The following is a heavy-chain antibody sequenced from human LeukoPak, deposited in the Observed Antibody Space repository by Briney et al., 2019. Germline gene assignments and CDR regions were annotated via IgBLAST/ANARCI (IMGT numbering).Heavy chain of an antibody. CDR3: ARALEYPNFGAFDI. CDR2: IRHDGSNR. J-gene: IGHJ3*02. V-gene: IGHV3-30*02. D-gene: IGHD2/OR15-2a*01. CDR1: GFTFSSYG. Sequence: GGSLRLSCAASGFTFSSYGMHWVRQAPGKGLEWVAFIRHDGSNRYYADSVKGRFTISRDNSKNTLYLQMNSLRAEDTAVYSCARALEYPNFGAFDIWGQGTMVTVSS.